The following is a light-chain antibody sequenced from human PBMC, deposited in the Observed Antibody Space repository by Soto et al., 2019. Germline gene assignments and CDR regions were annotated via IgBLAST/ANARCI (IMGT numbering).Light chain of an antibody. J-gene: IGLJ1*01. CDR1: SNDVASNYR. CDR2: GVT. CDR3: ISYTDSSAYV. V-gene: IGLV2-18*02. Sequence: QSALTQPPSVSGSPGQSVTISCTGSSNDVASNYRVSWYQQPPGTAPKLVIYGVTNWPSGVPDRFSGSRSGNTASLTISGLQAEDEADYFCISYTDSSAYVFGTGTKVTVL.